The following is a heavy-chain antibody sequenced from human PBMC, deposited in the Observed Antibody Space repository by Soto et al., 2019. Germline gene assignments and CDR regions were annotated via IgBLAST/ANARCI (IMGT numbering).Heavy chain of an antibody. CDR1: GGTFGNSA. D-gene: IGHD1-26*01. CDR2: IMPIFPTP. V-gene: IGHV1-69*05. CDR3: ARDKDPPPIGGNYYYGMDV. J-gene: IGHJ6*02. Sequence: QVQLVQSGAEVKKPGSSVTVSCKASGGTFGNSAISWVRQAPGQGLEWMGGIMPIFPTPDYAQKFQGRVTITPDESTSTAYMELNSLRSEDTAVYYCARDKDPPPIGGNYYYGMDVWGQGTTVTV.